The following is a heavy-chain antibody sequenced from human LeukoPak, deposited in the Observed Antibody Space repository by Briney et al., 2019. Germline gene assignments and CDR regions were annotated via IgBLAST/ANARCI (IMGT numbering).Heavy chain of an antibody. Sequence: SVKVSCKASGGTFSSYAISWVRQAPGQGLERMGGIIPIFGTANYAQKFQGRVTITVDECTSTAYMELSSLRSEDTAVYYCARDLGTRYCSGGSCYYYYMDVWGKGTTVTVSS. J-gene: IGHJ6*03. D-gene: IGHD2-15*01. CDR2: IIPIFGTA. CDR3: ARDLGTRYCSGGSCYYYYMDV. CDR1: GGTFSSYA. V-gene: IGHV1-69*01.